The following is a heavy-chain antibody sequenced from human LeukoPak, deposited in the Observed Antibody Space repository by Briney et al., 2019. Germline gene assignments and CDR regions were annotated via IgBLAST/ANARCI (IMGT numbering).Heavy chain of an antibody. CDR1: GHTSTTYA. J-gene: IGHJ3*02. Sequence: GASVKVSCKASGHTSTTYAIHWVRQAPGQGLEWMGGIIPIFGTANYAQKFQGRVTITADESTSTAYMELSSLRSEDTAVYYCARAYYYDSSDDAFDIWGQGTMVTVSS. V-gene: IGHV1-69*13. CDR3: ARAYYYDSSDDAFDI. CDR2: IIPIFGTA. D-gene: IGHD3-22*01.